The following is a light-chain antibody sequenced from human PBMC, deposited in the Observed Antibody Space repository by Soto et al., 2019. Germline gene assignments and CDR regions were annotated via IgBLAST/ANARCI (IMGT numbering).Light chain of an antibody. CDR1: QSVSSN. CDR2: GAS. Sequence: EIVMTQSPATLSVSPGERATLSCRASQSVSSNLAWYQQKPGQAPRLLIYGASTRATGIPARFSGSGSGTEFTLPIRNLPAEDFAVYYCQQYNNWPRTFGQGTKVEIK. V-gene: IGKV3-15*01. J-gene: IGKJ1*01. CDR3: QQYNNWPRT.